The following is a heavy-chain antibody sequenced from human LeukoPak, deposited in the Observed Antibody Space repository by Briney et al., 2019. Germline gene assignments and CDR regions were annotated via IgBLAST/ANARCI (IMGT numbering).Heavy chain of an antibody. D-gene: IGHD2-15*01. J-gene: IGHJ4*02. CDR3: ARLGRAGYCSGARCYN. CDR2: MYHSGAS. V-gene: IGHV4-39*01. CDR1: GASLSSGSYF. Sequence: SETLSLTCTVSGASLSSGSYFCGWIRQPPGEGLEWIGSMYHSGASYYNPSLRGRVTISKDTSKNQLSLKLTSVTAADTAVYYCARLGRAGYCSGARCYNWGQGTLVTVSS.